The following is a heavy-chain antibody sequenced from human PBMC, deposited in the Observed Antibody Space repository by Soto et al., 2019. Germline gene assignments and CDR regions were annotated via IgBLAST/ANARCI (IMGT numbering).Heavy chain of an antibody. Sequence: EVQLLESGGGLVQPGGSLRLSCAASGFTFSSYAMTWVRQAPGKGPEWVSVIGGTGSPTYYADSVKGRFTISRDNSKNTLYRQMNSLRAEDTAVYYCAKDLKTAVVRAYDYWGQGTLVTVSS. CDR1: GFTFSSYA. CDR2: IGGTGSPT. J-gene: IGHJ4*02. CDR3: AKDLKTAVVRAYDY. D-gene: IGHD4-17*01. V-gene: IGHV3-23*01.